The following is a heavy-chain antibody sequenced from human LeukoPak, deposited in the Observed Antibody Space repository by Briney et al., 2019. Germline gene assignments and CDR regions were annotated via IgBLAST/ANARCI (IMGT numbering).Heavy chain of an antibody. J-gene: IGHJ4*02. Sequence: SETLSLTCTVSGGSISSYYWSWIRQPAGKGLEWIGRIYTSGSTNYNPSLKSRVTISVDTSKNQFSLKLSSVTAADTAVYYCARERGTYYYDSSGYPYRYFDYWGQGTLVTVSS. D-gene: IGHD3-22*01. CDR3: ARERGTYYYDSSGYPYRYFDY. CDR1: GGSISSYY. CDR2: IYTSGST. V-gene: IGHV4-4*07.